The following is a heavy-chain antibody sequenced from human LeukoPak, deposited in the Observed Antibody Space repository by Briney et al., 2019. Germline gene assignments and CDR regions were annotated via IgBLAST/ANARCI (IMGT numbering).Heavy chain of an antibody. D-gene: IGHD6-19*01. CDR2: VYSSGST. CDR3: ASTRYSSGWSFDY. CDR1: GGSISSYY. Sequence: SETLSLTCTVSGGSISSYYWSWIRQPAGKGLECIGRVYSSGSTNYNPSLKSRVTISVDTSKNQFSLKLSSVTAADTAVYYCASTRYSSGWSFDYWGQGTLVTVSS. J-gene: IGHJ4*02. V-gene: IGHV4-4*07.